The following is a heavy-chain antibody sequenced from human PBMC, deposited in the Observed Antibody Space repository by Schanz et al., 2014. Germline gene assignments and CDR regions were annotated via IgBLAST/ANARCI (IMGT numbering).Heavy chain of an antibody. CDR3: VRIGGSVFDY. D-gene: IGHD3-10*01. Sequence: VQLVESGGGWVQPGGSLRLSCAASGFTFSSYAMSWVRQAPGKGLEWVAVIWYDGSNKYYADSVKGRFTISRDNSKNSLYLQMNSLRAEDTAVYYCVRIGGSVFDYWAQGTLVTVSS. CDR1: GFTFSSYA. J-gene: IGHJ4*02. V-gene: IGHV3-33*08. CDR2: IWYDGSNK.